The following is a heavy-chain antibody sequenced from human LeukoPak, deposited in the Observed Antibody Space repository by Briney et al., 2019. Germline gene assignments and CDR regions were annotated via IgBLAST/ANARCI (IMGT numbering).Heavy chain of an antibody. Sequence: ASVKVSCKAPGYTFTGYYIHWVRQAPGQGLEWMGWINPNSGGTNYAQKFQGRVTMTRDTSISTAYMELSRLRSDDTAVYYCASGSVVANNWFDPWGQGTLVTVSS. CDR2: INPNSGGT. V-gene: IGHV1-2*02. J-gene: IGHJ5*02. CDR1: GYTFTGYY. D-gene: IGHD2-15*01. CDR3: ASGSVVANNWFDP.